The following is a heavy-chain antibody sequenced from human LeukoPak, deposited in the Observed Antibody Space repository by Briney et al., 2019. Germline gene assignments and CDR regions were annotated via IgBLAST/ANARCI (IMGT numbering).Heavy chain of an antibody. CDR1: GFTFSNYA. CDR3: VKFRGANDHYHYYMDV. CDR2: IIKSGDRT. V-gene: IGHV3-23*01. Sequence: PGGSLRLSCAASGFTFSNYAMSWVRQAPGKGLEWVSSIIKSGDRTFYAYSVKGRFTISRDNSKDTLYLEMNSLRAEDTAVYYCVKFRGANDHYHYYMDVWGEGTAVTVSS. D-gene: IGHD4/OR15-4a*01. J-gene: IGHJ6*03.